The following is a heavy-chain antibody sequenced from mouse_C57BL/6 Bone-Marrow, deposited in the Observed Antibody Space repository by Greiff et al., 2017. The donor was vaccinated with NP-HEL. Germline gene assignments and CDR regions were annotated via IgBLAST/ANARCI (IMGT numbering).Heavy chain of an antibody. CDR2: INPYNGGT. V-gene: IGHV1-19*01. CDR3: ARDSSGYVLFAY. CDR1: GYTFTDYY. Sequence: VQLKESGPVLVKPGASVKMSCKASGYTFTDYYMNWVKQSHGKSLEWIGVINPYNGGTSYNQKFKGKATLTVDKSSSTAYMELNSLTSEDSAVYYCARDSSGYVLFAYWGQGTLVTVSA. D-gene: IGHD3-2*02. J-gene: IGHJ3*01.